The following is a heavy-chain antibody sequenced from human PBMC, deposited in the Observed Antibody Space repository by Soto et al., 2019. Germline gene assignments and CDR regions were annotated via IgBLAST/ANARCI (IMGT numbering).Heavy chain of an antibody. CDR3: ASHRVYSDYDFWSGRYYYYGMDV. V-gene: IGHV3-7*05. D-gene: IGHD3-3*01. CDR1: GFTFSSFW. J-gene: IGHJ6*02. Sequence: PGGSLRLSCAASGFTFSSFWMSWVRQAPGKGLEWVANIKQDGSEKYYVDSVKGRFTISRDNAKNSLYLQMNSLRAEDTAVYYCASHRVYSDYDFWSGRYYYYGMDVWGQGTTVTVSS. CDR2: IKQDGSEK.